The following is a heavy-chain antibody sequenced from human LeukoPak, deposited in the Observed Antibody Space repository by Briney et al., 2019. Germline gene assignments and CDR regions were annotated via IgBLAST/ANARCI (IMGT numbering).Heavy chain of an antibody. D-gene: IGHD6-13*01. CDR1: GFAFSSYA. J-gene: IGHJ4*02. Sequence: PGGSLGLSCAASGFAFSSYAMSWVRQAPGKGLEWVSGISGSGGSTYYADSVKGRFTISRDNSKDTLYLQLNSLRAEDTAVYYCAKTPGIAAAGYDLYYFDYWGQGTLVTVSS. CDR3: AKTPGIAAAGYDLYYFDY. CDR2: ISGSGGST. V-gene: IGHV3-23*01.